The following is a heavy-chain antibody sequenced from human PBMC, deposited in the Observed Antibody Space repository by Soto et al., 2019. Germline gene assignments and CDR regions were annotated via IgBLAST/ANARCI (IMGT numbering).Heavy chain of an antibody. CDR2: ISGGGGVST. CDR1: GFTFSSYA. CDR3: AKDAISMVRGVNNWFDP. V-gene: IGHV3-23*01. D-gene: IGHD3-10*01. Sequence: PGGSLRLSCTASGFTFSSYAMTWVRQAPGKGLEWVSGISGGGGVSTYYADSVKGRFTISRDNSMNTLYLQMNRLRAEDTAVYYCAKDAISMVRGVNNWFDPRGQGTLVTVSS. J-gene: IGHJ5*02.